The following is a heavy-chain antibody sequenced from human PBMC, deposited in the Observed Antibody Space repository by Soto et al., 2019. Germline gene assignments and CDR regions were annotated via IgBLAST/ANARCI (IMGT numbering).Heavy chain of an antibody. V-gene: IGHV3-48*01. D-gene: IGHD2-2*01. Sequence: ESGGGLVQPGGSLRLSCAASGFTFSSYSMNWVRQAPGKGLEWVSYISSSSSTIYYADSVKGRFTISRDNAKNSLYLQMNSLRAEDTAVHYCAREFCSSTSCYYFDYWGQGTLVTVSS. CDR3: AREFCSSTSCYYFDY. CDR1: GFTFSSYS. CDR2: ISSSSSTI. J-gene: IGHJ4*02.